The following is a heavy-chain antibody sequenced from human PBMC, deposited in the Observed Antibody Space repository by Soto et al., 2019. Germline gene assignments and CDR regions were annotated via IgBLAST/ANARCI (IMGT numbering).Heavy chain of an antibody. Sequence: SETLSLTCTVSGGSISSSSYYWGWIRQPPGKGLEWIGSIYYSGSTYYNPSLKSRVTISVDTSKNQFSLKLSSVTAADTAVYYCARILLHYFDYWGQGTLVTVSS. CDR3: ARILLHYFDY. CDR2: IYYSGST. D-gene: IGHD2-15*01. V-gene: IGHV4-39*01. CDR1: GGSISSSSYY. J-gene: IGHJ4*02.